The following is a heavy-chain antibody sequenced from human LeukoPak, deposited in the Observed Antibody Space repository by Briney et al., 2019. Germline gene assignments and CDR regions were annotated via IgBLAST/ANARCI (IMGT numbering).Heavy chain of an antibody. CDR3: TRGYSSSWYANFLDY. Sequence: GGSLRLSCTASGFTFGDYAMSWVRQAPGKGLEWVGFIRSKAYGGTTEYAASVKGRFTISRDDSKSIAYLQMNSLKTEDTAVYYCTRGYSSSWYANFLDYWGQGTLVTVSS. CDR2: IRSKAYGGTT. CDR1: GFTFGDYA. D-gene: IGHD6-13*01. J-gene: IGHJ4*02. V-gene: IGHV3-49*04.